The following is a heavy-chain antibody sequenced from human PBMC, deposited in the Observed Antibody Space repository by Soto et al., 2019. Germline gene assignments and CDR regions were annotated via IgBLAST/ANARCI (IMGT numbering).Heavy chain of an antibody. D-gene: IGHD5-12*01. CDR1: GGTFSSQT. CDR3: ATGPDDGSDFCLEY. CDR2: IIPFLFGT. J-gene: IGHJ4*02. Sequence: QVQLVQSGAEVRKPGSSVKVSCKTPGGTFSSQTISWVRQAPGQGLQWMGKIIPFLFGTKYAQKFLGRVTITADRYTGTAYMELSSLRSEDMAVYYCATGPDDGSDFCLEYWGQGTLVTVSS. V-gene: IGHV1-69*02.